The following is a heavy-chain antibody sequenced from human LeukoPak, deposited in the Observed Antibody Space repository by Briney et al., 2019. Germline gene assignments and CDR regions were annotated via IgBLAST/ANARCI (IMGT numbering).Heavy chain of an antibody. D-gene: IGHD3-10*01. J-gene: IGHJ4*02. V-gene: IGHV3-20*04. CDR1: GFTFDDYG. Sequence: GGSLRLSCAASGFTFDDYGMSWVRQAPGKGLEWVSGINWNGGSTGYADSVKGRFTISRDNSKNTLYLQMNSLRAEDTAVYYCAKDLPSRGVIIGAFDYWGQGTLVTVSS. CDR3: AKDLPSRGVIIGAFDY. CDR2: INWNGGST.